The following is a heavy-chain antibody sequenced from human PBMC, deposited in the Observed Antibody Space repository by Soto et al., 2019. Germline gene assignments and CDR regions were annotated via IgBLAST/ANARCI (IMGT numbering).Heavy chain of an antibody. CDR1: GFPFGGFA. Sequence: EVQLVESGGGLVQPGGSLKLSFAASGFPFGGFALPWVGQVSGKGLEWVGRIRNKANSYATAYAASLKGRFMISRDDSKNTAYLQMNSLKTEDTAVYYCTSHSPEDMIRKWGQGTLVTVSS. CDR2: IRNKANSYAT. V-gene: IGHV3-73*02. J-gene: IGHJ4*02. D-gene: IGHD2-15*01. CDR3: TSHSPEDMIRK.